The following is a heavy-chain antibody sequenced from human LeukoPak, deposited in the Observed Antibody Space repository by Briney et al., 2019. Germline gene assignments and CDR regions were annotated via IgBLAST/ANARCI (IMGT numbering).Heavy chain of an antibody. Sequence: SETLSLTCTVSGGSMSTYYWSWIRQPPGKGLEWIGYIYYSESTNNNFSLKSRVTISLDTSKNQFSLKLSSVTAADTAVYYCARQRCLGSSCHFDYWGQGTLVTVSS. CDR3: ARQRCLGSSCHFDY. V-gene: IGHV4-59*08. D-gene: IGHD6-13*01. J-gene: IGHJ4*02. CDR1: GGSMSTYY. CDR2: IYYSEST.